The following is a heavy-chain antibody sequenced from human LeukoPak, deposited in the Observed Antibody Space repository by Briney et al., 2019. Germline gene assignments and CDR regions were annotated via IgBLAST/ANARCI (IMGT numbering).Heavy chain of an antibody. CDR2: ISSSSSTI. D-gene: IGHD2-21*02. J-gene: IGHJ4*02. V-gene: IGHV3-48*01. CDR1: GFTFSSYE. Sequence: GGSLRLSCAASGFTFSSYEMNWVRQAPGKGLEWVSYISSSSSTIYYADSVKGRFTISRDNAKNSLYLQMNSLRAEDTAVYYCARTLVISYCGGDCSRLFDYWGQGTLVTVSS. CDR3: ARTLVISYCGGDCSRLFDY.